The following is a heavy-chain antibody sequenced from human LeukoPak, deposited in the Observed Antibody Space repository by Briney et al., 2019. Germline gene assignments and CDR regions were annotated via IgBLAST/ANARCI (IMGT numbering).Heavy chain of an antibody. J-gene: IGHJ3*02. Sequence: SETLSLTCAVYGGSFSGCYWSWIRQPPGKGLEWIGEINHSGSTNYNPSLKSRVTISVDTSKNQFSLKLSSVTAADTAVYYCARGRTTVEYCGGDCYAGNAFDIWGQGTMVTVSS. V-gene: IGHV4-34*01. D-gene: IGHD2-21*02. CDR1: GGSFSGCY. CDR2: INHSGST. CDR3: ARGRTTVEYCGGDCYAGNAFDI.